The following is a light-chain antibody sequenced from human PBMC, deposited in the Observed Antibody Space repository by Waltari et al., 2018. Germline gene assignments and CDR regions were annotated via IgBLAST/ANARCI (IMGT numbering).Light chain of an antibody. CDR1: SSAVGLSNY. Sequence: QSALTQPASVSGSPGQSFTISCTGTSSAVGLSNYVSWYQQCPGKAPKLIIYDVSYRPSGVSSRFSGSNSDNTASLTISGLQAEDEADYYCNSYTTISTWVFGGGTKLTVL. CDR2: DVS. CDR3: NSYTTISTWV. J-gene: IGLJ3*02. V-gene: IGLV2-14*03.